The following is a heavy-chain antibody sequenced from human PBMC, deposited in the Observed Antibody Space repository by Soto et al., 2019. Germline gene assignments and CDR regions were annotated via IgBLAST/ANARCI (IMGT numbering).Heavy chain of an antibody. CDR3: ARAGRGDYDYIWGSYRYYYYYYMDV. V-gene: IGHV3-74*01. D-gene: IGHD3-16*02. J-gene: IGHJ6*03. Sequence: GGSLRLSCAASGFTFSSYWMHWVRQAPGKGLVWVSRINSDGSSTSYADSVKGRFTISRDNAKNTLYLQMNSLRAEDTAVYYCARAGRGDYDYIWGSYRYYYYYYMDVWGKGTTVTVSS. CDR2: INSDGSST. CDR1: GFTFSSYW.